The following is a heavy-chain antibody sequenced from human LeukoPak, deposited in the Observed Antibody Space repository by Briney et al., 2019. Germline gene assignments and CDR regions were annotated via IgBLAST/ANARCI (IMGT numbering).Heavy chain of an antibody. CDR3: AREPTTRGYNYAYRGFDP. J-gene: IGHJ5*02. CDR2: IYYSGST. CDR1: GTSINSYN. D-gene: IGHD5-18*01. Sequence: SETLSLTCTVSGTSINSYNWNWIRQPPGKGLEWIGYIYYSGSTNYNPSLKSRVTISIDTSKNQFSLKLSSVTAADTAMYYGAREPTTRGYNYAYRGFDPWGLGTLVTVSS. V-gene: IGHV4-59*01.